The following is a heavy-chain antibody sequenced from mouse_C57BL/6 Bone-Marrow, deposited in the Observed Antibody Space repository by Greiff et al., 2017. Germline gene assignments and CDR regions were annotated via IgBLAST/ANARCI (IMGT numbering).Heavy chain of an antibody. CDR2: IYPGSGST. J-gene: IGHJ2*01. V-gene: IGHV1-55*01. D-gene: IGHD6-1*01. CDR1: GYTFTSYG. CDR3: ARGSPDY. Sequence: QVQLQQPGAELVKPGASVKMSCKASGYTFTSYGITWVQQRPGQGLEWIGDIYPGSGSTNYNEKFKSKATLTVDTSSSTDYMQLSSLTSEDSAVYYCARGSPDYWGQGTTLTVSA.